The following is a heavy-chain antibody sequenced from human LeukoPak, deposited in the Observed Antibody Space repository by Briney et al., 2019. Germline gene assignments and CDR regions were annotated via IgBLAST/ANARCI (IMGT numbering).Heavy chain of an antibody. CDR3: ATARFTVVVPAAPLYYYGMDV. V-gene: IGHV1-24*01. D-gene: IGHD2-2*01. CDR2: FDPEDGET. J-gene: IGHJ6*02. CDR1: GYTLTELS. Sequence: ASVKVSCKVSGYTLTELSMHWVRQAPGKGLEWMGGFDPEDGETIYAQKFQGRVTMTEDTSTDTAYMELSSLRSEDTAVYYCATARFTVVVPAAPLYYYGMDVWGQGTTVTVSS.